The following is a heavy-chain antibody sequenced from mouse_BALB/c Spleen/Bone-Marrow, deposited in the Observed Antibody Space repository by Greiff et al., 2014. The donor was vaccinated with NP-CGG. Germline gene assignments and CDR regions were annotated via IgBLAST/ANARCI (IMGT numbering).Heavy chain of an antibody. CDR2: INPDSRTI. CDR1: GFDFSGFW. V-gene: IGHV4-1*02. CDR3: ARLGYYGGFAY. Sequence: DVKLVESGGGLVQPGRSLKISCAASGFDFSGFWMGWVRLAPGKGLEWIGEINPDSRTINYSPFLKDRFIISRDNAKNTLYLHMSKVRSEDTALYYCARLGYYGGFAYWGQGTLVTVSA. D-gene: IGHD2-3*01. J-gene: IGHJ3*01.